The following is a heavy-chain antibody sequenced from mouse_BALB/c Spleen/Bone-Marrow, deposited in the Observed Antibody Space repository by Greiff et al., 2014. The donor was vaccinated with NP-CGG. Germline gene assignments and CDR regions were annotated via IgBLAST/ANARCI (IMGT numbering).Heavy chain of an antibody. J-gene: IGHJ4*01. CDR2: ISTYYGDA. V-gene: IGHV1S137*01. CDR1: GYTFTDYA. Sequence: VQLVESGAELVRPGVSVKISCKGSGYTFTDYAMHWVKQSHAKSLEWIGVISTYYGDASYNQEFKGKATMTVDKSSSTAYMELARLTSEDSAIYYCARDATDYWGQGTPVTVSS. CDR3: ARDATDY.